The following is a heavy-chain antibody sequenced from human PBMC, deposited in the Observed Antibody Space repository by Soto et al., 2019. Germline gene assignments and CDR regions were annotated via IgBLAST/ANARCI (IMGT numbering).Heavy chain of an antibody. V-gene: IGHV3-11*05. CDR2: ISSSGTYT. J-gene: IGHJ4*02. CDR3: ARSDILTGWNFDS. D-gene: IGHD3-9*01. Sequence: QEHLVESGGGLVKPGGSLRLSCAASGFTFSAYYMSWIRKAPGKGLEWISYISSSGTYTDYADSVKGRFTISRDNAENALLLQMTGLRTEDTAVYYCARSDILTGWNFDSRGPGTLVIVSS. CDR1: GFTFSAYY.